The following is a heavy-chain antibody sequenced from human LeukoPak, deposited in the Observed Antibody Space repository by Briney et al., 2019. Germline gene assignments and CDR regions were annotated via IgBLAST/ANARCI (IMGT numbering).Heavy chain of an antibody. J-gene: IGHJ4*02. D-gene: IGHD2-15*01. CDR2: IIPVFGTA. CDR3: TSGGPDGSDY. Sequence: GASVKVSCKASGGTFSSYAISWVRQAPGQGLEWMGGIIPVFGTANYAQKFQGRVTITADESTSTAYMELSRLRSDDTAVYYCTSGGPDGSDYWGQGTLVTVSS. V-gene: IGHV1-69*13. CDR1: GGTFSSYA.